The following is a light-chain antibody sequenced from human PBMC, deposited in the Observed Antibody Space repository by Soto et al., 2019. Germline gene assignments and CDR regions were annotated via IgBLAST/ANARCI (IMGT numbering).Light chain of an antibody. CDR1: SSDVGGYNY. CDR2: DVS. CDR3: CSYAGSYTWV. V-gene: IGLV2-11*01. J-gene: IGLJ3*02. Sequence: QSALTQPRSVSGSPGQSVTISCTGTSSDVGGYNYVSWYQQHPGKAPKLVIYDVSERPSGVPDRFSGSKSGNTASLTISGLQAEAEADYYCCSYAGSYTWVFGGGTKLTVL.